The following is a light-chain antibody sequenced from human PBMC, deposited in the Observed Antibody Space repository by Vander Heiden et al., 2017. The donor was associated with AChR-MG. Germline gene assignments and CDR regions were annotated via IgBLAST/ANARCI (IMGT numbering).Light chain of an antibody. J-gene: IGLJ1*01. CDR3: QSYDSSLSGYV. V-gene: IGLV1-40*01. CDR1: SSNIGVGYH. CDR2: GNN. Sequence: QSVLTQPPSVSGAPGQRVTISCTGSSSNIGVGYHVHWYQHLPGTAPKLLIYGNNNRPSGVPDRFSGSQSGTSASLAITGLQAEDEADYYCQSYDSSLSGYVFGTGTKVTVL.